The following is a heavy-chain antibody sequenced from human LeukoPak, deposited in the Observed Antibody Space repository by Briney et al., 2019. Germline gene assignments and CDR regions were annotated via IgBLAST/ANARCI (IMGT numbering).Heavy chain of an antibody. Sequence: GGSLRLSCAASGFTFSSYAMHWVRQAPGKGLEWVAVISYDGSNKYYADSVKGRFTISRDNSKNTLYLQMNGLRAEDTAVYYCARGGWELLGFDYWGQGTLVTVSS. D-gene: IGHD1-26*01. V-gene: IGHV3-30-3*01. CDR2: ISYDGSNK. J-gene: IGHJ4*02. CDR1: GFTFSSYA. CDR3: ARGGWELLGFDY.